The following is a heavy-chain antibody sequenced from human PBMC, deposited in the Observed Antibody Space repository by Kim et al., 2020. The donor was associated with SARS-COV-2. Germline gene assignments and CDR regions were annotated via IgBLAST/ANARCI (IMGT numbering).Heavy chain of an antibody. CDR1: GFTFSSYA. CDR3: AKFSRGYSYGENDAFDI. V-gene: IGHV3-23*01. CDR2: ISGSGGST. J-gene: IGHJ3*02. D-gene: IGHD5-18*01. Sequence: GGSLRLSCAASGFTFSSYAMSWVRQAPGKGLEWVSAISGSGGSTYYADSVKGRFTISRDNSKNTLYLQMNSLRAEDTAVYYCAKFSRGYSYGENDAFDIWGQGTMVTVSS.